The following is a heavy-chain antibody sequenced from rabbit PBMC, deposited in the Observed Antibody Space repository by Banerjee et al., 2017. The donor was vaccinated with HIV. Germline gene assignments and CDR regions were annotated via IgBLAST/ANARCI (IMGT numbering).Heavy chain of an antibody. CDR1: GFSFSNRYV. Sequence: QSLEESGGGLVQPEGSLTLTCKASGFSFSNRYVMCWVRQAPGKGLEWIGCINTSSGNTVYASWAKGRFTISKASSTTVTLQMTSLTAADTATYFCARDLSNGDGYNFNLWGPGTLVTVS. CDR2: INTSSGNT. V-gene: IGHV1S40*01. J-gene: IGHJ4*01. CDR3: ARDLSNGDGYNFNL. D-gene: IGHD6-1*01.